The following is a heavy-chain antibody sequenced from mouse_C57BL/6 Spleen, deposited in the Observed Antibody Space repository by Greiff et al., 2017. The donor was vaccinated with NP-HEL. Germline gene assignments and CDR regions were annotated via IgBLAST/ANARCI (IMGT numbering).Heavy chain of an antibody. D-gene: IGHD2-10*01. V-gene: IGHV1-52*01. CDR3: ARFSYYGNYVFAY. Sequence: VQLQQSGAELVRPGSSVKLSCKASGYTFTSYWMHWVKQRPIQGLEWIGNIDPFDSETHYNQKFKDKATLTVDKSSSTAYMQLSSLTSEDSAVYYCARFSYYGNYVFAYWGQGTLVTVSA. CDR2: IDPFDSET. J-gene: IGHJ3*01. CDR1: GYTFTSYW.